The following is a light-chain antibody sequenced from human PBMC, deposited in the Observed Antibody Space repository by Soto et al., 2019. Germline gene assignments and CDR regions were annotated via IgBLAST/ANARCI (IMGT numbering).Light chain of an antibody. CDR2: DVS. CDR3: CSYAGSYTWV. J-gene: IGLJ3*02. V-gene: IGLV2-11*01. Sequence: QSALTQPRSVSGSPGQSVTISCTGTSSDVGGYNYVSWYQQHPGKAPKLMIYDVSKRPSGVPDRFSGSKSGNTASLTISGLQAEDEADYYCCSYAGSYTWVFGGGTQADRP. CDR1: SSDVGGYNY.